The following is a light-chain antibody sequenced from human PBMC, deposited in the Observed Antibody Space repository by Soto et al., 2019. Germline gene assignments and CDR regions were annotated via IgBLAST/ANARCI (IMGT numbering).Light chain of an antibody. J-gene: IGKJ3*01. CDR3: QQRSNWPPIIT. CDR2: DAS. V-gene: IGKV3-11*01. CDR1: QSVTTY. Sequence: EITLTKSPATLSLSPGERASLSCRASQSVTTYLAWYQQKPGQPPRLLIYDASTRATGIPARFSGSGSGKDVALTISSLEPEDFGVYYCQQRSNWPPIITFGPGTKVDI.